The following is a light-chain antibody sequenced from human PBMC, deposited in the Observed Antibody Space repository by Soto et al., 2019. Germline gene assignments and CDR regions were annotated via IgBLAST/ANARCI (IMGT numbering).Light chain of an antibody. CDR1: QSVSSTL. V-gene: IGKV3-20*01. J-gene: IGKJ1*01. CDR2: GVS. Sequence: ELVLTQSPVALSLSSGERATLSCRASQSVSSTLLTWYQQKPGQAPRLLIYGVSSRATGIPDRFSGSGSGTDFTLTISRVEXXXXAVYFCQHYGDSSWTFGQGSRVEIK. CDR3: QHYGDSSWT.